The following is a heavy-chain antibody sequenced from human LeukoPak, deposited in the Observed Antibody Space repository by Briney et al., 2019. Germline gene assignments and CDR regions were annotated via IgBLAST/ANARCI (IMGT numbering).Heavy chain of an antibody. CDR2: INSDRSTT. V-gene: IGHV3-74*01. Sequence: GGSLRLSCAASELTFNSNWMHWVRQAPGKGLVWVSRINSDRSTTNYADSVKGRFTISRDNAKNTLYLQMNSLRAEDTAVYYCTSYTSGWNWGQGTLVTVSS. CDR1: ELTFNSNW. J-gene: IGHJ4*02. CDR3: TSYTSGWN. D-gene: IGHD6-19*01.